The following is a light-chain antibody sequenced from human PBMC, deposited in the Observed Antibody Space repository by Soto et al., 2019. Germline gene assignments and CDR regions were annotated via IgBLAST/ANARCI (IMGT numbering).Light chain of an antibody. CDR1: SRDIGSYNY. CDR2: DVS. CDR3: CSYAGTYTI. V-gene: IGLV2-11*01. J-gene: IGLJ2*01. Sequence: QSALTQPRPGSGSPGQPVTISCTGTSRDIGSYNYVSWYQQHPGKAPKLMIYDVSKRPSGVPDRFSGSKSGNTASLTISGLQAEDEADYYCCSYAGTYTIFGGGTKLTVL.